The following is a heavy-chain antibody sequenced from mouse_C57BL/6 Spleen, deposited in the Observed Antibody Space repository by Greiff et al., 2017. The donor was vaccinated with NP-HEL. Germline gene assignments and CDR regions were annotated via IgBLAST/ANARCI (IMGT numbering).Heavy chain of an antibody. CDR3: ARGRAYYSKEGLAY. D-gene: IGHD2-5*01. CDR1: GYTFTSYW. CDR2: IDPSDSYT. Sequence: QVQLQQPGAELVKPGASVKLSCKASGYTFTSYWMQWVKQRPGQGLEWIGEIDPSDSYTNYNQKFKGKATLTVDTSSSTAYMQLSSLTSEDSAVYYCARGRAYYSKEGLAYWGQGTLVTVSA. J-gene: IGHJ3*01. V-gene: IGHV1-50*01.